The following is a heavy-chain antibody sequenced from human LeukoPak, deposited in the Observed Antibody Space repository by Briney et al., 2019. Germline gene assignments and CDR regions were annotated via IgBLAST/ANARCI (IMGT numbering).Heavy chain of an antibody. D-gene: IGHD2-2*01. CDR2: IIPIFGTA. J-gene: IGHJ5*02. CDR3: ARDRRGRYCSSISCYLGCFDP. Sequence: ASVKVSCKASRGTFSSYAISWVRQAPGQGLEWVGGIIPIFGTANYAQKFQGRVKITADESTSTAYMELSSLRSDDTAVYYCARDRRGRYCSSISCYLGCFDPWGQGTLVTVSS. CDR1: RGTFSSYA. V-gene: IGHV1-69*13.